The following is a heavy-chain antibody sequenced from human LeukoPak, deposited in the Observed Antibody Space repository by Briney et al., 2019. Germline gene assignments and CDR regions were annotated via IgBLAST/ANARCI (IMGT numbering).Heavy chain of an antibody. Sequence: GASLRLSCAASGFTFSSYGMHWVRQAPGQGLEWVAGIRYDGNNKYYADSVKGRFTISRDNSKNTLYLQMNSLRAEDTAVYYCAREPLGCSGGSCYSYGMDVWGKGTTVTVSS. V-gene: IGHV3-33*01. CDR2: IRYDGNNK. D-gene: IGHD2-15*01. J-gene: IGHJ6*04. CDR3: AREPLGCSGGSCYSYGMDV. CDR1: GFTFSSYG.